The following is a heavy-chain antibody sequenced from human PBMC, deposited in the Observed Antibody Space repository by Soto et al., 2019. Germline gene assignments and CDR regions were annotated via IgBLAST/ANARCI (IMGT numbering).Heavy chain of an antibody. J-gene: IGHJ4*02. CDR2: VSHVGRNT. V-gene: IGHV3-30*18. D-gene: IGHD6-19*01. CDR3: AKGGRQWLVTSDFNY. Sequence: VQLVESGGGVVQPGRSLRLSCAASGFTFSDYAMNWVRQAPGKGVEWVAVVSHVGRNTHDADSVKGRFTISRDSSKNTVSLEMSSLRAEDTAVSYCAKGGRQWLVTSDFNYWGQGALVTVSS. CDR1: GFTFSDYA.